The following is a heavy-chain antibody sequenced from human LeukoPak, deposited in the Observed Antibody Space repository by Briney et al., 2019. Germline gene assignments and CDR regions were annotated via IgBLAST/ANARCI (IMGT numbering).Heavy chain of an antibody. V-gene: IGHV1-69*13. J-gene: IGHJ4*02. D-gene: IGHD3-3*01. CDR1: GYTFTSYA. Sequence: SVKVSCKASGYTFTSYAMNWVRQAPGQGLEWMGGIIPIFGTANYAQKFQGRVTITADESTSTAYMELSSLRSEDTAVYYCARDQVRFLEWFTFHYWGQGTLVTVSS. CDR2: IIPIFGTA. CDR3: ARDQVRFLEWFTFHY.